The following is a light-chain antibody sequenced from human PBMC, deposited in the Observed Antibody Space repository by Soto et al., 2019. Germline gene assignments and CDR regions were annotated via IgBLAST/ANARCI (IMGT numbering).Light chain of an antibody. CDR3: QHYDSLPYT. CDR2: GAS. J-gene: IGKJ2*01. CDR1: QSVRSRY. Sequence: EIVLTQSPGTLSLSPGERATLSCRASQSVRSRYLAWYQQKPGPAPRLLIYGASNRATGIPDRFSGSGSGTNFTLTISRLEPEDFAVYSCQHYDSLPYTFGQGTKLETK. V-gene: IGKV3-20*01.